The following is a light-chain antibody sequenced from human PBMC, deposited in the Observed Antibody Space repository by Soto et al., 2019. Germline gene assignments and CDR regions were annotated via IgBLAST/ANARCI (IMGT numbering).Light chain of an antibody. Sequence: EIVMTQSPATRSVSPGERATLSCMASQSVSSNLAWYQQKPGQAPRLLIYGASTRATGIPARFSGSGSGTEFTLTISSLQSEDFAVYYCQQYNSWPETFGQGTKVDIK. CDR2: GAS. V-gene: IGKV3-15*01. CDR3: QQYNSWPET. J-gene: IGKJ1*01. CDR1: QSVSSN.